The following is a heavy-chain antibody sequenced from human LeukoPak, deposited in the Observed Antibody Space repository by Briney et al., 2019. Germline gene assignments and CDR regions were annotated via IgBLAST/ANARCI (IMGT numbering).Heavy chain of an antibody. CDR2: IIPIFGTA. V-gene: IGHV1-69*13. J-gene: IGHJ6*02. CDR3: ARVALGRRWLPSSYYYGMDV. Sequence: SVKVSCKASGGAFSSYGINWVRQAPGQGLEWMGGIIPIFGTADYAPKFQGRVTITADESTSTAYVELSNLRSEDTAVYYCARVALGRRWLPSSYYYGMDVWGQGTTVTVSS. D-gene: IGHD5-24*01. CDR1: GGAFSSYG.